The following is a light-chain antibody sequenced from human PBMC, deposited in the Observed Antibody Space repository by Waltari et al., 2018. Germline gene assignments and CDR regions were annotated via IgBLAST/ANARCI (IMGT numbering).Light chain of an antibody. Sequence: YQQHPGKTPKFIIYDVNTRPSGTLNSFSGSKSRNTASLTISGLQADDESDYSCNSYTTSRTWVFGGRTKLTGL. CDR3: NSYTTSRTWV. CDR2: DVN. V-gene: IGLV2-14*03. J-gene: IGLJ3*02.